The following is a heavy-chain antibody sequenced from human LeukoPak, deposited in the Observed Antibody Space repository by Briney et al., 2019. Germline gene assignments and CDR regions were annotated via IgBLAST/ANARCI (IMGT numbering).Heavy chain of an antibody. V-gene: IGHV3-23*01. CDR1: GFTFSSYA. CDR2: ISGSGGST. J-gene: IGHJ4*02. CDR3: AKALGYYDILTGYSEFDY. Sequence: GGSLRLSCAASGFTFSSYAMSWVRQAPGKGLEWVLAISGSGGSTYYADSVKGRFTISRDNSKNTLYLQMNSLRAEDTAVYYCAKALGYYDILTGYSEFDYWGQGTLVTVSS. D-gene: IGHD3-9*01.